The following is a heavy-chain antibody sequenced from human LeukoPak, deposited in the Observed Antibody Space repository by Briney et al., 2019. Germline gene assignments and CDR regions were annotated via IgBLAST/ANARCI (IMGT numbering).Heavy chain of an antibody. CDR3: AKGDILTGSYISFNAFDI. D-gene: IGHD3-9*01. CDR2: ISWNSGSI. CDR1: GFTFDDYA. J-gene: IGHJ3*02. V-gene: IGHV3-9*01. Sequence: GGSLRLSCAASGFTFDDYAMHWVRHAPGKGLEWVSGISWNSGSIGYADSVKGRFTISRDNAKNSLYLQMNSLRAEDTALYYCAKGDILTGSYISFNAFDIWGQGTMVTVSS.